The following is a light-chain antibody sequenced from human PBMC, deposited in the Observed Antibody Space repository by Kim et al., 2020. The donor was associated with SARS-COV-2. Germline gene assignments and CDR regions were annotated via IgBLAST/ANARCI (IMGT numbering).Light chain of an antibody. Sequence: QLVLTQSPSASASLGASVKLTCTLSSGHINYAIAWHQQQPEKGPRYLMKLNSDGSYTKGDGIPDRFSGSSSGAERYLTISSLQSEDEADYYCQTWDTGIRVFGGGTQLTVL. CDR2: LNSDGSY. V-gene: IGLV4-69*01. CDR1: SGHINYA. J-gene: IGLJ3*02. CDR3: QTWDTGIRV.